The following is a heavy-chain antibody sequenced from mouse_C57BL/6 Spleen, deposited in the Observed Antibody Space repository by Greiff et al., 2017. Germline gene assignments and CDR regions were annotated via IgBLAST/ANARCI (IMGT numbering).Heavy chain of an antibody. CDR2: IDPETGGT. V-gene: IGHV1-15*01. D-gene: IGHD2-4*01. Sequence: QVQLQQSGAELVRPGASVTLSCKASGYTFTDYEMHWVKQTPVHGLEWIGAIDPETGGTAYNQKFKGKAILTADKSSSTAYMELRSLTSEDSAVYYCTRDDYDPDWFAYWGQGTLVTVSA. CDR1: GYTFTDYE. CDR3: TRDDYDPDWFAY. J-gene: IGHJ3*01.